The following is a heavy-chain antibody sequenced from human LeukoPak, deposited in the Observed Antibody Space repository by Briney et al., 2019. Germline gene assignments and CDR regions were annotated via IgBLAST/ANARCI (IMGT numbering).Heavy chain of an antibody. CDR1: GFTFSSYG. J-gene: IGHJ4*02. D-gene: IGHD2-21*01. CDR2: IWYDGSNK. Sequence: PGRSLRLSCAASGFTFSSYGIHWVRQAPGKGLEWVAVIWYDGSNKYYADSVKGRFTISRDNSKNTLYLQMNSLRAEDTAVYYCAKDEYHGGEKFDYWGQGTLVTVSS. V-gene: IGHV3-33*06. CDR3: AKDEYHGGEKFDY.